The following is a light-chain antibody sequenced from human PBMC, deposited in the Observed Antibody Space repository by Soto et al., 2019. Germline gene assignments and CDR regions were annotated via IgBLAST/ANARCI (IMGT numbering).Light chain of an antibody. V-gene: IGLV1-40*01. J-gene: IGLJ2*01. Sequence: QSVLTQPPSVSGAPGQRVTIPCTGSSSNIGSFYDVHWYQQLPGTVPKLLIYGDNNRPSGVPDRFSGSKSGTSASLAITGLQPENEADYYCQSYDNSLSHVVFGGGTKLTVL. CDR1: SSNIGSFYD. CDR2: GDN. CDR3: QSYDNSLSHVV.